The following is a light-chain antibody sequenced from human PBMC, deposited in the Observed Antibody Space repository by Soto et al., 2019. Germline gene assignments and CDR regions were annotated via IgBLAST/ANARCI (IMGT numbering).Light chain of an antibody. J-gene: IGKJ1*01. Sequence: PGERVTLSCRASQSVSSSYLTWYQQKPGQAPRLLIYAASTRATGIPARFSGSGSGTDFTLTISSLQPEDFAVYYCQQDYNVPPWTFGQGTKVEIK. CDR1: QSVSSSY. CDR3: QQDYNVPPWT. V-gene: IGKV3D-7*01. CDR2: AAS.